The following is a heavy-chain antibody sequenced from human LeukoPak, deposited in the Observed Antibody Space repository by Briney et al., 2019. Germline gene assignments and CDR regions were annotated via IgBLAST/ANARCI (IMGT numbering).Heavy chain of an antibody. D-gene: IGHD3-10*01. J-gene: IGHJ4*02. CDR2: INPNSGGT. V-gene: IGHV1-2*02. CDR3: ARGYGSRSYCDY. CDR1: GYTFSGSY. Sequence: ASVKPSCKASGYTFSGSYMHWVRQAPGQGLEWMGWINPNSGGTNYAQKSQGRVTMTRDTSISTAYMELSRLRSDDTAVYYCARGYGSRSYCDYWGQGTLYSFSS.